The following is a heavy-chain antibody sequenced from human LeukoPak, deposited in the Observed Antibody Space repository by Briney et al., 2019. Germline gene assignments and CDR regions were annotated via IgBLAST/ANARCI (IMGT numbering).Heavy chain of an antibody. Sequence: PGGSLRLSCAASGFTFSSYAMHWVRQAPGKGLEWVAVISYDGSNKYYADSVKGRFTISRDNSKNTLYLQMNSLRAEDTAVYYCAREVRSGSEPVDYWGQGTLVTVSS. CDR2: ISYDGSNK. CDR3: AREVRSGSEPVDY. CDR1: GFTFSSYA. D-gene: IGHD1-26*01. V-gene: IGHV3-30-3*01. J-gene: IGHJ4*02.